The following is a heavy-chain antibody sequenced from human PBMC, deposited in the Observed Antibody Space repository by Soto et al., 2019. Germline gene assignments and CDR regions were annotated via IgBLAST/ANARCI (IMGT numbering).Heavy chain of an antibody. V-gene: IGHV3-30-3*01. CDR2: ISHDGTNT. D-gene: IGHD1-1*01. CDR3: ATDSTFNLKFHSLYAFDI. CDR1: GFTFSNYA. J-gene: IGHJ3*02. Sequence: QVQLVESGGGVVQPGTSLRLPCAASGFTFSNYALHWVRQAPGKRLEWLAVISHDGTNTYYADSVKGRFTLSRDNSKTTLFLQRNRLGPEDTAVYHCATDSTFNLKFHSLYAFDIWGPGTVVTVSS.